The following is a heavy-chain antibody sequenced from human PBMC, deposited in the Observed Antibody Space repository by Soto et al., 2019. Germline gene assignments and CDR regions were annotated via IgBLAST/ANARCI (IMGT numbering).Heavy chain of an antibody. Sequence: QVQLQESGPGLVKPSETLSLSCRVSGGSISGHYWSWVRQTPGKGLEWIGYMYYSGSTNYNPSLKSRVTITVDTSKNHFSLRLTPVTAADTAVYYCARGPYYDLIWNYYYMDVWGKGTTVTVSS. J-gene: IGHJ6*03. D-gene: IGHD3-16*01. V-gene: IGHV4-59*08. CDR1: GGSISGHY. CDR3: ARGPYYDLIWNYYYMDV. CDR2: MYYSGST.